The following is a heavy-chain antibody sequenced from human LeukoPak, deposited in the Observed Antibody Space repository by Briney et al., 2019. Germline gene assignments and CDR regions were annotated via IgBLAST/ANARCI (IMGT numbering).Heavy chain of an antibody. J-gene: IGHJ3*02. CDR3: ARHDPIVGTPDAFDI. V-gene: IGHV4-61*02. Sequence: SETLSLTCSVSGASISSGNFYWSWIRQPAGKGLEWIGRSYTSGTTNYNPSLKSRVTISVDTSKNQYSLKLNSVTAADTAVYYCARHDPIVGTPDAFDIWGQGTMVTVSS. D-gene: IGHD1-26*01. CDR1: GASISSGNFY. CDR2: SYTSGTT.